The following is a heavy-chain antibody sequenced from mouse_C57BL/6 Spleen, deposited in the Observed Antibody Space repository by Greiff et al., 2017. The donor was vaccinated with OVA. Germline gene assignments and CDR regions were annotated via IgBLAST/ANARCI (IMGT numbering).Heavy chain of an antibody. CDR1: GYTFTSYW. CDR3: ARYWSLDY. J-gene: IGHJ2*01. D-gene: IGHD4-1*01. V-gene: IGHV1-50*01. Sequence: QVQLQQPGAELVKPGASVKLSCKASGYTFTSYWMQWVKQRPGQGLEWIGEIDPSDRYTNYNQKFKGKATLTVDTASSTAYMQLSSLTSEDAAVYYCARYWSLDYWGQGTTLTVSS. CDR2: IDPSDRYT.